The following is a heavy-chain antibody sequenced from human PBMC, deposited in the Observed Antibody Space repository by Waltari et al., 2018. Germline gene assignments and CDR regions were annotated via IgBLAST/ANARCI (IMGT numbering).Heavy chain of an antibody. D-gene: IGHD3-3*01. J-gene: IGHJ2*01. CDR1: GFTVSSNY. CDR3: ARDITVFGVVIRRYFDL. CDR2: IYSGGNT. Sequence: EVQLVESGGGLIKPGGSMRLSCAASGFTVSSNYTSWVRPAPGKGLEWVSLIYSGGNTYYADSVKGRFTISRDNSKNTIYLQMNSLTAEDTAVYYCARDITVFGVVIRRYFDLWGRGTLVTVSS. V-gene: IGHV3-53*01.